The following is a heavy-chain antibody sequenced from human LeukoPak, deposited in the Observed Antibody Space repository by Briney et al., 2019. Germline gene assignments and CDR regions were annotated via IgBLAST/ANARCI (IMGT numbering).Heavy chain of an antibody. CDR3: ARDSEEYSSSSLGY. CDR2: ISSSSSYI. D-gene: IGHD6-6*01. V-gene: IGHV3-21*01. CDR1: GFTFSSYS. J-gene: IGHJ4*02. Sequence: VSLRLSCAASGFTFSSYSMNWVRQAPGKGLEWVSSISSSSSYIYYADSVKGRFTISRDNAKNPLYLQMNSLRAEDTAVYYCARDSEEYSSSSLGYWGQGTLVTVSS.